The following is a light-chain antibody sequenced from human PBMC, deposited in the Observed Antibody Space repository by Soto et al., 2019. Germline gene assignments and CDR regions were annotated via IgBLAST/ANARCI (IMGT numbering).Light chain of an antibody. CDR1: QSISSY. Sequence: DIPMTQSPSSLSASVGDRVTITCRASQSISSYLNWYQQKPGEAPKILIYAASTLQSGVPSRFSGRGSGPEFSLTISSLQPEDVASCDGQQTCSAPVTFGQGTRLEI. CDR2: AAS. J-gene: IGKJ2*01. CDR3: QQTCSAPVT. V-gene: IGKV1-39*01.